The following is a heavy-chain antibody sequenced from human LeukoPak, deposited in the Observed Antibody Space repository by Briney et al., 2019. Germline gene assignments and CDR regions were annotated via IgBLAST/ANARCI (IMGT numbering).Heavy chain of an antibody. CDR1: GGSFSGYY. J-gene: IGHJ6*03. CDR2: INHSGST. Sequence: TSETLSLTCAVYGGSFSGYYWSWIRQPPGKGLEWIGEINHSGSTNYNPSLKSRVTISVDTSKNQFSLKLSSVTAADTAVYYCARSNLVVVPAANYYYYYMDVWGKGTTVTVSS. D-gene: IGHD2-2*01. CDR3: ARSNLVVVPAANYYYYYMDV. V-gene: IGHV4-34*01.